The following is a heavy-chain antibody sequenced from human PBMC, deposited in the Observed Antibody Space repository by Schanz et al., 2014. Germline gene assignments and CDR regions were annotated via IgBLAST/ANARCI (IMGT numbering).Heavy chain of an antibody. J-gene: IGHJ3*01. CDR1: GFTVNTNY. D-gene: IGHD5-12*01. Sequence: EVQLVESGGGLVQPGGSLRLSCAASGFTVNTNYMSWVRQAPGKGLEWISSMYINSGSTQYADSVKGRFIISRDSSKNPRFLQMNSLRAEDTAVYFCARDGGRDGYNLAFDVWGQGTLVTVSS. V-gene: IGHV3-53*01. CDR3: ARDGGRDGYNLAFDV. CDR2: MYINSGST.